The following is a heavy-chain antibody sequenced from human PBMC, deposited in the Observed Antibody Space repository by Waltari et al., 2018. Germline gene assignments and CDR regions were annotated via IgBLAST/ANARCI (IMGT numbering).Heavy chain of an antibody. CDR3: ARLGPFWSSGGDY. CDR2: INHSGST. V-gene: IGHV4-34*01. J-gene: IGHJ4*02. Sequence: QVQLQQWGAGLLKPSETLSLTCAVYGASFSGYYWSWIRQPPGKGLEWIGEINHSGSTNYNPSLKSRVTISVDTSKNQFSLKLSSVTAADTAVYYCARLGPFWSSGGDYWGQGTLVTVSS. D-gene: IGHD3-3*01. CDR1: GASFSGYY.